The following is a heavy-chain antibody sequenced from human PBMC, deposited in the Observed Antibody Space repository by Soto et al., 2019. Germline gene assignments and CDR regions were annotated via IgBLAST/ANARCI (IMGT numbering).Heavy chain of an antibody. CDR2: ISAYNGNT. V-gene: IGHV1-18*01. Sequence: QVPLVQSGAEVKKPGASVKVSCKASGYTFTSYGISWVRQAPGQGLEWMGWISAYNGNTNYAQKLQGRVTMTTDTSTSTAYMELRSLRSDDTAVYYCAVALMKSIAVAASPFDYWGQGTLVTVSS. J-gene: IGHJ4*02. D-gene: IGHD6-19*01. CDR1: GYTFTSYG. CDR3: AVALMKSIAVAASPFDY.